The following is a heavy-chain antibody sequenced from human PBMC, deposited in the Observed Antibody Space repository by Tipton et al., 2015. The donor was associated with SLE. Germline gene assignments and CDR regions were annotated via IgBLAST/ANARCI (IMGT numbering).Heavy chain of an antibody. CDR3: ASEIMRDYFSAWGPDY. CDR2: IYHSGTT. V-gene: IGHV4-30-2*01. D-gene: IGHD6-19*01. Sequence: TLSLTCTVSGASISAGGYSWNWIRQPPGKGLEWIGYIYHSGTTYYNPSLKSRVTLSVDKSKNQFSLNLRSVTVADTAVYYCASEIMRDYFSAWGPDYWGQGTQVTVSA. CDR1: GASISAGGYS. J-gene: IGHJ4*02.